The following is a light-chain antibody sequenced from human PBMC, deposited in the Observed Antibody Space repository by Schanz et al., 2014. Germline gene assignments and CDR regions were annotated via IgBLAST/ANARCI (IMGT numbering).Light chain of an antibody. Sequence: DIVLTPSPLSLPVTPGEPASISCRSSQSLLDSNGGTYLNWYLQKPGQSPPLLIYLGFFRASGGPDRFSGSGSGTDFSLKISRVEADDVVVYYCMQPLGTPPITFGQGTRLEIK. CDR3: MQPLGTPPIT. V-gene: IGKV2-28*01. CDR2: LGF. CDR1: QSLLDSNGGTY. J-gene: IGKJ5*01.